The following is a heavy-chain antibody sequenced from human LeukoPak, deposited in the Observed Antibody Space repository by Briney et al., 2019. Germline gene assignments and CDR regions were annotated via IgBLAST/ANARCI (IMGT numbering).Heavy chain of an antibody. CDR2: IYYSGST. D-gene: IGHD2-2*02. CDR3: ARHIGYCSSTSCYTIDY. V-gene: IGHV4-39*01. J-gene: IGHJ4*02. CDR1: GGSISSSSYY. Sequence: SETLSLTCTVSGGSISSSSYYWGWIRQPPGKGLEWIGSIYYSGSTYYNPSLKSRVTIFVDTSKNQFSLKLSSVTAADTAVYYCARHIGYCSSTSCYTIDYWGQGTLVTVSS.